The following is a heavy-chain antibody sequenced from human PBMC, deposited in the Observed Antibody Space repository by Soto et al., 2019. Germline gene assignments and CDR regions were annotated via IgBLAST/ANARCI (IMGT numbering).Heavy chain of an antibody. CDR1: GYTFTSYD. J-gene: IGHJ6*02. Sequence: QVQLVQSGAEVKKPGASVKVSCKASGYTFTSYDINWVRQATGQGLEWMGWMNPNSGNTGYAQKFQGRVTITRNSTITPAYMELNNLTSEDTAVYYCAREISCGLDAWGQGTTVTASS. CDR3: AREISCGLDA. V-gene: IGHV1-8*01. CDR2: MNPNSGNT.